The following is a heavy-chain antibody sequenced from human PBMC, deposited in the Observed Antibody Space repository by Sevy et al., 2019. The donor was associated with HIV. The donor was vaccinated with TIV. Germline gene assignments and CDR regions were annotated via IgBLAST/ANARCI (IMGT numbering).Heavy chain of an antibody. CDR1: GFSVNSNY. CDR2: IYSDETT. CDR3: SRGKSGYGYALDY. D-gene: IGHD5-18*01. Sequence: GGSLRLSCAASGFSVNSNYMTWVRQAPGKGLEGVSVIYSDETTYHADSVKDRFTISRDNSKNMQYLQMSSMRAEDTAIYYCSRGKSGYGYALDYWGQGTLVTVSS. V-gene: IGHV3-66*01. J-gene: IGHJ4*02.